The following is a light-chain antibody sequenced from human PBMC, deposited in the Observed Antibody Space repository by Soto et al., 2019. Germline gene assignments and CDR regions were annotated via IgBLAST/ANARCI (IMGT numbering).Light chain of an antibody. V-gene: IGKV3-20*01. CDR1: QSVSSNY. CDR3: QQYGSSAPIT. CDR2: GAS. Sequence: EIVLTQSPGTLSLSPGERATLSCRASQSVSSNYLAWYQQKPGQAPSLLIYGASSRATGIPDRFSGSGSGTAFPLTISRLEPEDFGMYYCQQYGSSAPITFGQGTRVE. J-gene: IGKJ5*01.